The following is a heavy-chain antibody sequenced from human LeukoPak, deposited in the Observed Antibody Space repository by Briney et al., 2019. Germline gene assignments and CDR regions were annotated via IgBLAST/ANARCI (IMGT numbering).Heavy chain of an antibody. V-gene: IGHV1-24*01. Sequence: ASVKVPGKFSGSTLLDLSFHGVRQPPGKGLGWMGGFDPEDGETIYAQKFQGRVTMTEDTSTDTAYMELSSLRSEDTAVYYCARDVTYDSSGYYFDYWGQGTLVTVSS. CDR1: GSTLLDLS. J-gene: IGHJ4*02. CDR3: ARDVTYDSSGYYFDY. D-gene: IGHD3-22*01. CDR2: FDPEDGET.